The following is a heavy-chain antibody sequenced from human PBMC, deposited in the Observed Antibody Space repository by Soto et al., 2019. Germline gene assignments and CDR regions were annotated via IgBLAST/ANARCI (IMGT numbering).Heavy chain of an antibody. J-gene: IGHJ4*02. D-gene: IGHD3-3*01. Sequence: EVQLLESGGGLVQPGGSLRLSCAASGFTFSNYAMSWVRQAPGKGLEWVAAISGSDGRTYYADSVKGRFTISRDNSKNTLYLQMNSLRAEDTAVYYCAKDEIFGVVIDYFHYWGQGTLVSVS. CDR3: AKDEIFGVVIDYFHY. CDR1: GFTFSNYA. CDR2: ISGSDGRT. V-gene: IGHV3-23*01.